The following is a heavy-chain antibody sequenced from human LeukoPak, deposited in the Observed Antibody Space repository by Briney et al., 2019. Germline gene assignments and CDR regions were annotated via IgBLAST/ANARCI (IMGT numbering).Heavy chain of an antibody. J-gene: IGHJ6*04. CDR3: ARDLGYCSSTSFHTVGNYYGMDV. CDR1: GGTFSSYA. V-gene: IGHV1-69*06. D-gene: IGHD2-2*02. Sequence: ASVKVSCKASGGTFSSYAISWVRQAPGQGLEWMGGIIPIFGTANYAQKFQGRVTITADKSTSTAYMELSSLRSEDTAVYYCARDLGYCSSTSFHTVGNYYGMDVWGKGTTVTVSS. CDR2: IIPIFGTA.